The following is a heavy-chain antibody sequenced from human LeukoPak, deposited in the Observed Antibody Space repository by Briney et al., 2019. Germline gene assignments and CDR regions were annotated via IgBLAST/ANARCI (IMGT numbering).Heavy chain of an antibody. CDR2: IGTAGDT. CDR3: ARRARLRYFDWLDPAFGPLDY. CDR1: GFTFSSYD. D-gene: IGHD3-9*01. Sequence: PGGSLRLSCAASGFTFSSYDMHWVRQATGKGLEWVSAIGTAGDTYYPGSVKGRFTISRENAKNSLYLQMNSLRAGDTAVYYCARRARLRYFDWLDPAFGPLDYWGQGTLVTVSS. J-gene: IGHJ4*02. V-gene: IGHV3-13*01.